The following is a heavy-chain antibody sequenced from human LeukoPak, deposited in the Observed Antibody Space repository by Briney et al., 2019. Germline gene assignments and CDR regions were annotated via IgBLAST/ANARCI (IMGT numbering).Heavy chain of an antibody. D-gene: IGHD6-13*01. CDR1: GFTVSGNY. V-gene: IGHV3-53*01. CDR3: ARAKRAADFFEGFDS. Sequence: GGSLRLSCAVSGFTVSGNYMNWVRQAPGKGLEGVSIFYSDGSTFYADSVRGRFTISRDNSKNTLFLQMNSLRAEDTAVYYCARAKRAADFFEGFDSWGQGTLVTVSS. CDR2: FYSDGST. J-gene: IGHJ4*02.